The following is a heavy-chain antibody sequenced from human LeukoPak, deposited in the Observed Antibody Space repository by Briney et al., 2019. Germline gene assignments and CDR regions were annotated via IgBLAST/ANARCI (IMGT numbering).Heavy chain of an antibody. CDR2: INAGNGNT. Sequence: GASVKVSCKASGYTFTSYAMHWVRQAPGQGLEWMGWINAGNGNTKYSQEFQGRVTITRDTSASTAYMELSSLRSEDMAGYYCARGGYYGSGSYYDYWGQGTLVTVSS. V-gene: IGHV1-3*03. J-gene: IGHJ4*02. CDR3: ARGGYYGSGSYYDY. D-gene: IGHD3-10*01. CDR1: GYTFTSYA.